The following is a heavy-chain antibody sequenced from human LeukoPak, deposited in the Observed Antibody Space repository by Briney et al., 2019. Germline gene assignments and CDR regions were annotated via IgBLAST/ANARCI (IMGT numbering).Heavy chain of an antibody. CDR1: GYTFTSYH. CDR3: ARGAGKAHYDYGGLDYFDY. D-gene: IGHD3-16*01. Sequence: GASVKVSCKASGYTFTSYHMHWVRQAPGQGLEWMGIINPSGGTTNYAQKFQGRVTITADKSTSTAYMELSSLRSEDTAVYYCARGAGKAHYDYGGLDYFDYWGQGTLVTVSS. CDR2: INPSGGTT. J-gene: IGHJ4*02. V-gene: IGHV1-46*01.